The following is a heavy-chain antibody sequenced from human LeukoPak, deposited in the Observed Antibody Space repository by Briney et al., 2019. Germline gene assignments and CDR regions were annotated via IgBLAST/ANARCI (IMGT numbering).Heavy chain of an antibody. CDR1: GGTFRSFA. CDR3: ARALRYYSDSSGYAFDY. D-gene: IGHD3-22*01. V-gene: IGHV1-69*13. CDR2: IIPIFRTA. J-gene: IGHJ4*02. Sequence: ASVKVSCKASGGTFRSFAISWVRQAPGQGLEWMGGIIPIFRTANYAQKFQGRVTITADESTSTAYTELSSLRSEDTAVYYCARALRYYSDSSGYAFDYWGQGTLVTVSS.